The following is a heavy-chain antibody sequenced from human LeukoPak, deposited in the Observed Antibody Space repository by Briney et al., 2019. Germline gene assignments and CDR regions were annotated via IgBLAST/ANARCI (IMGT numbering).Heavy chain of an antibody. Sequence: PGGSLRLSCAASGFTFSSYWMHWVRQAPGKGLVWVSRINSDGSSTTYADSVKGRFTISRDNAKNSLYLQMNSLRAEDTAVYYCARGLSSSSWFYAFDIWGQGTMVTVSS. D-gene: IGHD6-13*01. J-gene: IGHJ3*02. V-gene: IGHV3-74*01. CDR3: ARGLSSSSWFYAFDI. CDR2: INSDGSST. CDR1: GFTFSSYW.